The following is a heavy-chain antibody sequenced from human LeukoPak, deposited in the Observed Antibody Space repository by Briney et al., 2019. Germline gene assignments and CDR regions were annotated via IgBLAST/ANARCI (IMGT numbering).Heavy chain of an antibody. D-gene: IGHD3-3*01. CDR3: ARKWGGFRVFAPFDI. J-gene: IGHJ3*02. V-gene: IGHV4-4*09. CDR1: GGSISSYY. Sequence: PSETLSLTCTVSGGSISSYYWSWIRQPPGKGLEWIGYIYTSGSTNYNPSLKSRVTISVDTSKNQFSLKLSSVTAADTAVYYCARKWGGFRVFAPFDIWGQGTMVTVSS. CDR2: IYTSGST.